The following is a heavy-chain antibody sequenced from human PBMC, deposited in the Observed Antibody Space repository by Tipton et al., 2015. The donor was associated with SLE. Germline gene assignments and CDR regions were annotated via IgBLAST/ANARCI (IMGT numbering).Heavy chain of an antibody. Sequence: TLSLTCAVSGGSISSSNWWSWVRQPPGKGLEWIGYIYYSGSTNYNPSLKSRVTISVDTSKNQFSLKLSSVTAADTAVYYCARERGANWGFYGAFDIWGQGTMVTVSS. CDR1: GGSISSSNW. CDR3: ARERGANWGFYGAFDI. D-gene: IGHD7-27*01. V-gene: IGHV4-4*02. J-gene: IGHJ3*02. CDR2: IYYSGST.